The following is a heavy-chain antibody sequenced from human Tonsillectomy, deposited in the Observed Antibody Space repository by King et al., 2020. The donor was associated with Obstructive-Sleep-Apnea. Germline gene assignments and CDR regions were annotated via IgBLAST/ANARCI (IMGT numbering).Heavy chain of an antibody. CDR1: GFTFSSYA. CDR2: ISGIGGST. CDR3: AKDLRYSSSWSHFDY. D-gene: IGHD6-13*01. Sequence: VQLVESGGGLVQPGGSLRLSCAASGFTFSSYAMSWVRQAPGKGLEWVSAISGIGGSTYYADSLKGRFTISRDNSKNTLYLQMNSLRAEDTAVYYCAKDLRYSSSWSHFDYWGQGTLVTVSS. J-gene: IGHJ4*02. V-gene: IGHV3-23*04.